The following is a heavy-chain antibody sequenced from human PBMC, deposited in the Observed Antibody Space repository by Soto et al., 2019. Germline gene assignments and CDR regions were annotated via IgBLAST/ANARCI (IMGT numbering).Heavy chain of an antibody. CDR1: GGSFSGYY. D-gene: IGHD3-3*01. V-gene: IGHV4-34*01. CDR3: AREGESYDFWSGYYTVTTYFDY. CDR2: INHSGST. J-gene: IGHJ4*02. Sequence: SETLSLTCAVYGGSFSGYYWSWIRQPPGKGLECIGEINHSGSTNYNPSLKSRVTISVDTSKNQFSLKLSSVTAADTAVYYCAREGESYDFWSGYYTVTTYFDYWGQGTLVTVSA.